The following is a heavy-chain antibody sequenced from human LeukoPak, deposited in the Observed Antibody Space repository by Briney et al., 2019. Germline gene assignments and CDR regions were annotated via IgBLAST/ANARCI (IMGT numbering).Heavy chain of an antibody. V-gene: IGHV4-30-4*01. CDR2: IYYSGST. CDR3: ARGFDCSSTSCLWFDP. Sequence: SQTLSLTCTVSGGSISSGDYYWSWIRQPPGKGLEWIGYIYYSGSTYYNPSLKSRVTISVDTSKNQFSLKLSSVTAADTAVYYCARGFDCSSTSCLWFDPWGQETLVTVSS. D-gene: IGHD2-2*01. J-gene: IGHJ5*02. CDR1: GGSISSGDYY.